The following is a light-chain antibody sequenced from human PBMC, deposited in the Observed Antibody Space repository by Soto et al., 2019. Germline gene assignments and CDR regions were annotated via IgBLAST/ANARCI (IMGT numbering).Light chain of an antibody. J-gene: IGKJ1*01. CDR2: GAS. CDR3: QQYGSSPFVA. CDR1: QSVSSSY. V-gene: IGKV3-20*01. Sequence: EIVLTQSPGTVSWSPGERATLSWRASQSVSSSYLAWYQQKPGQAPRLLIYGASSRATGIPDRFSGSGSGTDFTLTISRLEPEDFAVYYCQQYGSSPFVAFGQGTKVDIK.